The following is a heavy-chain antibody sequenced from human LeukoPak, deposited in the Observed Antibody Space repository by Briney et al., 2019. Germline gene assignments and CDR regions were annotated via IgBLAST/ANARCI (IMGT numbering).Heavy chain of an antibody. V-gene: IGHV1-8*01. CDR3: ARDRPLIGSSPTGAFDI. D-gene: IGHD6-13*01. J-gene: IGHJ3*02. CDR2: MNPNSGNT. Sequence: ASVKVSCKASGYTFTSYDINWVRQATGQGLEWMGWMNPNSGNTGYAQKFQGRVTMTRNTSISTAYMELSSLRSEDTAVYYCARDRPLIGSSPTGAFDIWGQGTMVTVSS. CDR1: GYTFTSYD.